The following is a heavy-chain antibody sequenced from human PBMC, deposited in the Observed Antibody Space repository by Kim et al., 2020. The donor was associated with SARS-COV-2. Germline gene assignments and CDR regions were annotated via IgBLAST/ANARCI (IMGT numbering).Heavy chain of an antibody. D-gene: IGHD6-13*01. V-gene: IGHV4-30-2*01. CDR2: IYHSGST. CDR3: ARAHEYSSSWYFDY. Sequence: SETLSLTCAVSGGSISSGGYSWSWIRQPPGKGLEWIGYIYHSGSTYYNPSLKSRVTISVDRSKNQFSLKLSSVTAADTAVYYCARAHEYSSSWYFDYWG. CDR1: GGSISSGGYS. J-gene: IGHJ4*01.